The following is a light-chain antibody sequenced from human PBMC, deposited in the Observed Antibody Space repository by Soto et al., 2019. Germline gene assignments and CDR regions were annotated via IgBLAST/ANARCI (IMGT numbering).Light chain of an antibody. CDR2: KAS. V-gene: IGKV1-5*03. Sequence: DNQMTQSPSTLSASLGDRVTITCRASQSIGSWLAWYKQTPGEAPKLLIYKASSLESGVPSRFSGSGSGTEVTLTISSLQPDDFATYYCQQYNSYPSTFGQGTKLDIK. CDR3: QQYNSYPST. J-gene: IGKJ2*01. CDR1: QSIGSW.